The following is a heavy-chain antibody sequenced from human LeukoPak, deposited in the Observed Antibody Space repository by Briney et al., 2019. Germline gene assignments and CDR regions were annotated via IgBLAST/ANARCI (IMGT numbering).Heavy chain of an antibody. D-gene: IGHD6-19*01. CDR1: GFTFSCYA. J-gene: IGHJ4*02. Sequence: GGSLRLSCAASGFTFSCYAMSWVRQAPGKGLEWVSAISGSDSSTHYADSVRGRFTISRDNSKNTLYLQMNSLRAEDTAVYYCARSVAGHEGPFDYWGQGTLVTVSS. CDR3: ARSVAGHEGPFDY. V-gene: IGHV3-23*01. CDR2: ISGSDSST.